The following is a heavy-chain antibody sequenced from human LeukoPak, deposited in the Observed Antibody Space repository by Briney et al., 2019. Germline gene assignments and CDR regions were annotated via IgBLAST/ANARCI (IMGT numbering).Heavy chain of an antibody. D-gene: IGHD4-17*01. CDR2: IWYDGSNK. J-gene: IGHJ4*02. CDR1: GFTFSSYG. Sequence: GRSLRLSCAASGFTFSSYGMHWVRQAPGKGLEWVAVIWYDGSNKYYADSVKGRFTISRDNSKNTLCLQMNSLRAEDTAVYYCARAWVTTEYYFDYWGQGTLVTVSS. V-gene: IGHV3-33*01. CDR3: ARAWVTTEYYFDY.